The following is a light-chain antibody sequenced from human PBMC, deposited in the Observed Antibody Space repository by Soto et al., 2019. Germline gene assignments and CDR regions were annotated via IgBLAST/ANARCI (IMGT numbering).Light chain of an antibody. V-gene: IGKV1-5*01. CDR2: GAS. J-gene: IGKJ1*01. CDR1: QNINSW. CDR3: QQYDANPWT. Sequence: DIQMTQSPSTLSASVGDRVTITCRASQNINSWLAWYQQKPGKAPKLLIYGASSLESGVPSRFSGSRSGTEFTLTISSLQPDDFATYYCQQYDANPWTFGQGTKVEIK.